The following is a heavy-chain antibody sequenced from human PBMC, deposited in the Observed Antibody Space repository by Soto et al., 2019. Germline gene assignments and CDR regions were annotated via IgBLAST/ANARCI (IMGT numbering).Heavy chain of an antibody. J-gene: IGHJ4*02. D-gene: IGHD6-19*01. CDR2: ISSSGTSA. V-gene: IGHV3-11*05. CDR1: GFTFSAVY. Sequence: GGSLRLSCAASGFTFSAVYMSWIRQAPNRGLEYISYISSSGTSANYADSVKGRFTISRDNAKNSLYLQMNSLRAEDTAVYYCARDRGAVTGQYFDYWGQGALVTVSS. CDR3: ARDRGAVTGQYFDY.